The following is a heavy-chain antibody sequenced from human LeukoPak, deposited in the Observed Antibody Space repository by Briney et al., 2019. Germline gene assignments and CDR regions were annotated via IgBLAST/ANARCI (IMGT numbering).Heavy chain of an antibody. D-gene: IGHD1-26*01. V-gene: IGHV3-7*01. CDR3: ARDPGSYTSY. Sequence: QPGGSLRLSCAASGFTFSSYWMSWVRQAPGKGLEWVANIKQDGSEKYYADSVKVRFTISRDNARNSLYLQMSSLRVEDTAVYYCARDPGSYTSYWGQGTLVTVSS. J-gene: IGHJ4*02. CDR2: IKQDGSEK. CDR1: GFTFSSYW.